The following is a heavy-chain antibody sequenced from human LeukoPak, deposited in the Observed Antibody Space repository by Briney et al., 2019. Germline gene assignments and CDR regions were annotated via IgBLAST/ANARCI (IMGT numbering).Heavy chain of an antibody. V-gene: IGHV4-61*02. J-gene: IGHJ6*03. Sequence: PSQTLSLTCAVSGGSISSGSYYWSWIRQPAGKGLEWIGRIYTSGSTNYNPSLKSRVTISVDTSKNQFSLKLSSVTAADTAVYYCAREADYYGNPYYMDVWGKGTTVTVSS. D-gene: IGHD3-10*01. CDR2: IYTSGST. CDR1: GGSISSGSYY. CDR3: AREADYYGNPYYMDV.